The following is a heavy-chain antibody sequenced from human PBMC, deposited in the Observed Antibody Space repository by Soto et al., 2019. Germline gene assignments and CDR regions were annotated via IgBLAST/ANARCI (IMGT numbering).Heavy chain of an antibody. D-gene: IGHD1-1*01. CDR2: IGGSGGDT. Sequence: PGGSLRLSCAASGSTFTNFGMNWVRQAPGKGLEWVSGIGGSGGDTYYADSVRGRFTISRDNSKNTLYLQMNSLRAEDTAVYFCTTTLGRGTTSSGGVYWGQGALVTVSS. V-gene: IGHV3-23*01. J-gene: IGHJ4*02. CDR1: GSTFTNFG. CDR3: TTTLGRGTTSSGGVY.